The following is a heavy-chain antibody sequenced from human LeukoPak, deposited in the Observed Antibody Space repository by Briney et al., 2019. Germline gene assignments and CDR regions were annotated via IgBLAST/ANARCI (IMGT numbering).Heavy chain of an antibody. J-gene: IGHJ3*02. CDR1: GFTFSSYA. V-gene: IGHV3-30-3*01. D-gene: IGHD3-3*01. CDR2: ISYDGSNK. CDR3: ARCLDWLSPADI. Sequence: GGSLRLSCAASGFTFSSYAMHWVRQAPGKGLEWVAVISYDGSNKYYADSVKGRFTISRDNSKNTLYLQMNSLRAEDTAVYYCARCLDWLSPADIWGQGTMVTVSS.